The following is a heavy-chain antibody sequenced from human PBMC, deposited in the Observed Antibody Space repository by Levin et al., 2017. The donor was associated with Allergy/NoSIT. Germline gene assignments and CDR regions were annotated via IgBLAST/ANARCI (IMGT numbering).Heavy chain of an antibody. Sequence: GGSLRLSCAASGFTFSSYAMSWVRRAPGKGLEWVSAISGSGGSTYYADSVKGRFTISRDNSKNTLYLQMNSLRAEDTAVYYCAKDTRITIFGVANAAFDYWGQGTLVTVSS. J-gene: IGHJ4*02. CDR1: GFTFSSYA. CDR2: ISGSGGST. CDR3: AKDTRITIFGVANAAFDY. D-gene: IGHD3-3*01. V-gene: IGHV3-23*01.